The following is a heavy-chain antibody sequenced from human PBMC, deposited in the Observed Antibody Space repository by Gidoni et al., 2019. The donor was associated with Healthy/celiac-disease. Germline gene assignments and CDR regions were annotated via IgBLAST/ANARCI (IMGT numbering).Heavy chain of an antibody. J-gene: IGHJ4*02. V-gene: IGHV3-74*01. CDR1: GFTFSSYW. D-gene: IGHD4-17*01. CDR2: INSDGSST. Sequence: EVQLVESGGGLVQPGGSLSLSCAASGFTFSSYWMHWVRQAPGKGLVWVSRINSDGSSTSYADSVKGRFTISRDNAKNTLYLQMNSLRAEDTAVYYCARDRGDTVTTDYYFDYWGQGTLVTVSS. CDR3: ARDRGDTVTTDYYFDY.